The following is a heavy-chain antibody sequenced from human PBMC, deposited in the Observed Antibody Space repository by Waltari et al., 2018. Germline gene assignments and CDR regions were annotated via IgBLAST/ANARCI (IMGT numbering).Heavy chain of an antibody. CDR2: ISSGSSYI. CDR1: GFTFSGYS. J-gene: IGHJ4*02. D-gene: IGHD3-22*01. CDR3: ARGGLVVVPTTLDY. Sequence: EVQLVESGGGLVKPGGSLRLSCAASGFTFSGYSMNWVRQAPGKGLEWVSSISSGSSYIYYADSVKGRFTISRDNAKNSLYLQMNSLRAEDTAVYYCARGGLVVVPTTLDYWGQGTLVTVSS. V-gene: IGHV3-21*01.